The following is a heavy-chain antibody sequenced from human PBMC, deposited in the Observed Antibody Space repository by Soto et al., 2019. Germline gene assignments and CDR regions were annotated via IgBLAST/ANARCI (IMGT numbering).Heavy chain of an antibody. V-gene: IGHV4-31*11. CDR2: IYYSGST. CDR1: GGSISSGGYY. D-gene: IGHD3-10*01. Sequence: QVQLQESGPGLVKPSQTLSLTCAVSGGSISSGGYYWSWIRQHPGKGLEWIGYIYYSGSTYYNPSPTRRGHISADTSKNPFSLKLSSLTAADTAVYYCASGGRRSPGMDVWGQGTTVTVSS. J-gene: IGHJ6*02. CDR3: ASGGRRSPGMDV.